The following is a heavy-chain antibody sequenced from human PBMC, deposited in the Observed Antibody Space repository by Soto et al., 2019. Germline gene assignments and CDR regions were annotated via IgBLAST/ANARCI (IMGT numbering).Heavy chain of an antibody. D-gene: IGHD3-9*01. CDR2: ISAYNGNT. J-gene: IGHJ4*02. CDR1: GYTFTSYG. CDR3: ARSIRRYFDWQPTTDY. Sequence: ASVKVSCKASGYTFTSYGISWVRQAPGQGLEWMGWISAYNGNTNYAQKLQGRVTMTTDTSTSTAYMELRSLRSDDTAVYYCARSIRRYFDWQPTTDYWGQGTLVTVSS. V-gene: IGHV1-18*01.